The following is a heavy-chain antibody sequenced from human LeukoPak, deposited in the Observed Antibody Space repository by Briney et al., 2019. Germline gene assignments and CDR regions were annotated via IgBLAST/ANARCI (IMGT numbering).Heavy chain of an antibody. CDR2: INPNSGGT. J-gene: IGHJ3*02. CDR3: AREYVVPAAITGAFDI. D-gene: IGHD2-2*02. Sequence: ASVKVSCKASGYTFTGYYMHWVRQAPGQGLEWMGWINPNSGGTNYAQKFQGRVTMTRDTSISTAYMELSRLRSDDTAVYYCAREYVVPAAITGAFDIWGQGTMVTVSS. V-gene: IGHV1-2*02. CDR1: GYTFTGYY.